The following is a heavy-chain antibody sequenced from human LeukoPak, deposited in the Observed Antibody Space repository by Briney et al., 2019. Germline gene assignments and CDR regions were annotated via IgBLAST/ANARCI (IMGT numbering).Heavy chain of an antibody. CDR3: AKAFLWWYLVY. J-gene: IGHJ4*02. CDR1: GLTFSSYA. Sequence: PGGSLRLSCAASGLTFSSYAMSWVRQAPGKGLESVSGISSSGGSTSYADSVKGRLTISRDNSKNTLYLQMNSLRAENTAVYYCAKAFLWWYLVYWGQGTLVTVSS. V-gene: IGHV3-23*01. D-gene: IGHD4/OR15-4a*01. CDR2: ISSSGGST.